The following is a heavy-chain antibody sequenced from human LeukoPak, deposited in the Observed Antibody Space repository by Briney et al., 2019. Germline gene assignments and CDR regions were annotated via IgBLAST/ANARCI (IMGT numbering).Heavy chain of an antibody. V-gene: IGHV3-9*01. J-gene: IGHJ4*02. CDR2: ISWNSGSI. Sequence: GGSLRLSCAASGFTFDDYAMHWVRHAPGKGLEWVSGISWNSGSIGYADSVRGRFTISRDNAKNSLYLQMNSLRAEDTALYYCAKDYYYDSSGYFEYWGQGTLVTVSS. D-gene: IGHD3-22*01. CDR1: GFTFDDYA. CDR3: AKDYYYDSSGYFEY.